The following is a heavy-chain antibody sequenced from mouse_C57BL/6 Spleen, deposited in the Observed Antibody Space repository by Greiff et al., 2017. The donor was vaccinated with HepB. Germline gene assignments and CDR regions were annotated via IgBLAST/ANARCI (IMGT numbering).Heavy chain of an antibody. V-gene: IGHV1-64*01. J-gene: IGHJ2*01. CDR2: IHPNSGST. D-gene: IGHD2-3*01. Sequence: VQLQQPGAELVKPGASVKLSCKASGYTFTSYWMHWVKQRPGQGLEWIGMIHPNSGSTNYNEKFKSKATLTVDKSSSTAYMQLSSLTSEDSAVYYCARWFYDGSFDYWGQGTTLTVSS. CDR3: ARWFYDGSFDY. CDR1: GYTFTSYW.